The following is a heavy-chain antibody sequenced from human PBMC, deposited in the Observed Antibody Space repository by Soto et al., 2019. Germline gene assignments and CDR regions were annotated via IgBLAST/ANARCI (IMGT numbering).Heavy chain of an antibody. Sequence: DVQLVESGGGLVQPGGSLRVSCGASGFSISRYWMSWVRRAPGKGLEWVGNIDQDGTENFYAGSVRGRFTISRDNAMNSLYLQMDSLTAEDTAVSFCARDRGNGYYGQDTWGMDVWGQGTTVTVSS. J-gene: IGHJ6*02. D-gene: IGHD1-26*01. CDR2: IDQDGTEN. V-gene: IGHV3-7*05. CDR1: GFSISRYW. CDR3: ARDRGNGYYGQDTWGMDV.